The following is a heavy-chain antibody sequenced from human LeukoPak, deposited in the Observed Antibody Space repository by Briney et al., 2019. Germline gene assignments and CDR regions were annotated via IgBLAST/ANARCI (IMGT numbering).Heavy chain of an antibody. V-gene: IGHV5-51*01. CDR3: ARQTDDSGGGMDV. D-gene: IGHD2-15*01. CDR2: IYPGDSDT. J-gene: IGHJ6*02. CDR1: GYSFTSYW. Sequence: GESLKISCKGSGYSFTSYWVGWVRQMPGKGLEWMGIIYPGDSDTRYSPSFQGQVTISADKSISTAYLQWSSLKASDTAMYYCARQTDDSGGGMDVWGQGTTVTVSS.